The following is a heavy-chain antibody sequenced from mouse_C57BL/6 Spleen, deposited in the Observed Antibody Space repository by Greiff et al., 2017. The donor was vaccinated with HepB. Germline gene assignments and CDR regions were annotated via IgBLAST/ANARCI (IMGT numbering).Heavy chain of an antibody. CDR2: FHPYNDDT. V-gene: IGHV1-47*01. D-gene: IGHD1-1*01. Sequence: QVQLQQSGAELVKPGASVKMSCKASGYTFTTYPIEWMKQNHGKSLEWIGNFHPYNDDTKYNEKFKGKATLTVEKSSSTVYLELSRLTSDDSAVYYCARGITTVVADPYWYFDVWGTGTTVTVSS. CDR1: GYTFTTYP. J-gene: IGHJ1*03. CDR3: ARGITTVVADPYWYFDV.